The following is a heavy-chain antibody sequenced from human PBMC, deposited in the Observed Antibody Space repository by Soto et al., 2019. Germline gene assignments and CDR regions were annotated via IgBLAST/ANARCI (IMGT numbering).Heavy chain of an antibody. CDR3: ARGFYDSSGYSKAFDI. CDR2: INHSGST. J-gene: IGHJ3*02. CDR1: GGSFSGYY. Sequence: PSETLSLTCAVYGGSFSGYYWSWIRQPPGKGLEWIGEINHSGSTNYNPSLKSRVTISVDTSKNQFSLKLSSVTAADTAVYYCARGFYDSSGYSKAFDIWGQGTMVTVSS. D-gene: IGHD3-22*01. V-gene: IGHV4-34*01.